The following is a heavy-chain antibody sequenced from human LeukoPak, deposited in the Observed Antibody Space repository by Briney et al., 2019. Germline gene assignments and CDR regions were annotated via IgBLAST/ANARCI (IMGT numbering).Heavy chain of an antibody. CDR2: INYSGSN. Sequence: PSETLSLTCTVSGGSISTSNYYWGRIRQPPGKGLEWLGSINYSGSNYYNPSLKSRVTISVDTSKSRCSLKLSSVTAADTAVYYCARGTSSSWLYYFDYWGQGTLVTVSS. V-gene: IGHV4-39*07. D-gene: IGHD6-13*01. CDR1: GGSISTSNYY. CDR3: ARGTSSSWLYYFDY. J-gene: IGHJ4*02.